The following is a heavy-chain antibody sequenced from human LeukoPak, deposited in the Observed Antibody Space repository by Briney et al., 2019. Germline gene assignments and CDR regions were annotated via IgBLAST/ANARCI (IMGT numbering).Heavy chain of an antibody. J-gene: IGHJ4*02. CDR3: ARDEYNGAGKLDY. CDR1: GYTFTSYY. V-gene: IGHV1-46*01. CDR2: INPSGGGT. D-gene: IGHD5-12*01. Sequence: ASVKVSCKASGYTFTSYYMHWVRQAPGQGLERMGIINPSGGGTSYAQKFQGRVTMTRDTSTSTVYMELSSLRSEDAAVYYCARDEYNGAGKLDYWGQGTLVTVSS.